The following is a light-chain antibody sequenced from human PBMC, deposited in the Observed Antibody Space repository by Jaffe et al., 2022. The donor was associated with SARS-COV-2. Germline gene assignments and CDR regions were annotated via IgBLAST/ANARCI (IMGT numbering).Light chain of an antibody. V-gene: IGKV3-15*01. CDR3: QQYNDWPRT. J-gene: IGKJ1*01. CDR2: DAS. CDR1: QTISSK. Sequence: EVVMTQFPGTLSVSPGERATLSCRASQTISSKLAWYQHKPGQAPRLLIYDASTRATGIPARFSGSGSETEFTLAIGSLQSEDFAVYYCQQYNDWPRTFGQGTKVEIK.